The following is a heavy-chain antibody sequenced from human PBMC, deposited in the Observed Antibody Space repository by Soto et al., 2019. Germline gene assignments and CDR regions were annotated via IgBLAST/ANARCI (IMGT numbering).Heavy chain of an antibody. V-gene: IGHV1-69*06. J-gene: IGHJ4*02. Sequence: SVKVSCKASGGTFSSYAISWVRQAPGQGLEWMGGVIPIFGTANYAQKFQGRVTITADKSTSTAYMELSSLRSEDTAVYYCARGRSGPYYDFWSGSEPFDYWGQGTLVTVSS. CDR1: GGTFSSYA. D-gene: IGHD3-3*01. CDR3: ARGRSGPYYDFWSGSEPFDY. CDR2: VIPIFGTA.